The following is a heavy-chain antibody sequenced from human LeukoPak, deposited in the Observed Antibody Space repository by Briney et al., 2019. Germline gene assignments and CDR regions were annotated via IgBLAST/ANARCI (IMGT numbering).Heavy chain of an antibody. CDR1: GGSISSYY. Sequence: EPSETLSLTCTVSGGSISSYYGSWIRQPPGKGLEWIGYIYYSGSTNYNPSLKSRVTISVDTSKNQFSLKLSSVTAADTAVYYCASSYYDSSGYYPHFYYGMDVWGQGTTVTVSS. J-gene: IGHJ6*02. V-gene: IGHV4-59*08. CDR2: IYYSGST. D-gene: IGHD3-22*01. CDR3: ASSYYDSSGYYPHFYYGMDV.